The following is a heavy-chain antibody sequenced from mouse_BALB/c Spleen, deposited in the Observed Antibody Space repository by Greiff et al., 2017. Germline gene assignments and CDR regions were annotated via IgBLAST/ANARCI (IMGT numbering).Heavy chain of an antibody. Sequence: EVQLQQSGPELVKPGASVKMSCKASGYTFTSYVMHWVKQTPGQGLEWIGYINPYNDGTKYNEKFKGKATLTSDKSSSTAYMELSSLTSEDSAVYCGARDGDGGYYLYYAMDCWGQGTSGTVSS. J-gene: IGHJ4*01. CDR1: GYTFTSYV. CDR3: ARDGDGGYYLYYAMDC. D-gene: IGHD2-3*01. CDR2: INPYNDGT. V-gene: IGHV1-14*01.